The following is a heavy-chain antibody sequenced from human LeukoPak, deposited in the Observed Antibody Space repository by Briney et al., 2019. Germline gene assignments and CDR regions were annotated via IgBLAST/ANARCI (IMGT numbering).Heavy chain of an antibody. CDR1: GGTFSSYA. J-gene: IGHJ3*02. CDR3: ARDGNDFWSRNAFDI. CDR2: IIPIFGTA. D-gene: IGHD3-3*01. V-gene: IGHV1-69*13. Sequence: ASVKVSCKASGGTFSSYAISWVRQAPGQGLEWMGGIIPIFGTANYAQKFQDRVTITADESTSTAYMELSSLRSEDTAVYYCARDGNDFWSRNAFDIWGQGTMVTVSS.